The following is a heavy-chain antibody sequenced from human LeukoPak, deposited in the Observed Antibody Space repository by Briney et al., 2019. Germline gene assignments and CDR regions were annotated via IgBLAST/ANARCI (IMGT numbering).Heavy chain of an antibody. V-gene: IGHV3-53*01. CDR3: ARDLIVGGNHDAFYI. Sequence: PGGSLRLSCAASGFTVSSSYVSWVRQAPGKGLEWVSVIYSGGTTYYADSVKGRFTISRDNSKNTLYLQMNSLRAEDTAVYYCARDLIVGGNHDAFYIWGQGTMVTVSS. J-gene: IGHJ3*02. CDR1: GFTVSSSY. CDR2: IYSGGTT. D-gene: IGHD1-26*01.